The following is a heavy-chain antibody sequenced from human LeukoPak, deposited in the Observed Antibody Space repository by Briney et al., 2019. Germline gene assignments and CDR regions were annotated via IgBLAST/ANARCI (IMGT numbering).Heavy chain of an antibody. CDR1: GGSISSGGYS. J-gene: IGHJ5*02. D-gene: IGHD6-19*01. CDR2: IYDGGST. Sequence: SQTLSLSCAVSGGSISSGGYSWGWSRQPPGKGREWSGYIYDGGSTYYNPSLKSRVTISVDRSKNQFSLKLSSVTAADTAVYYCAGSSGWPWWFDPWGQGTLVTVSS. V-gene: IGHV4-30-2*01. CDR3: AGSSGWPWWFDP.